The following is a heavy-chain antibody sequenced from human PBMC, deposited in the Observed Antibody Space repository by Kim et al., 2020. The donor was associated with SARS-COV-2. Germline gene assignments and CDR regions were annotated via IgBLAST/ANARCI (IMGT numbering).Heavy chain of an antibody. CDR2: INPSGGST. CDR1: GYTFTSYY. CDR3: AALDAIFCSSTSCYGEGENWFDP. Sequence: ASVKVSCKASGYTFTSYYMHWVRQAPGQGLEWMGIINPSGGSTSYAQKFQGRVTMTRDTSTSTVYMELSSLRSEDTAVYYCAALDAIFCSSTSCYGEGENWFDPWGQGTLVTVSS. D-gene: IGHD2-2*01. V-gene: IGHV1-46*01. J-gene: IGHJ5*02.